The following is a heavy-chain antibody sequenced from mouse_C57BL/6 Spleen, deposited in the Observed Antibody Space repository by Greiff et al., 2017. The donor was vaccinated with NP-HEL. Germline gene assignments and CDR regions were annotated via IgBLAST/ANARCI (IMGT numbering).Heavy chain of an antibody. Sequence: VQLQQSGAELMKPGASVKLSCKATGYTFTGYWIEWVKQRPGHGLEWIGEILPGSGSTNYNEKFKGKATFTADTSSNTAYMQLRSLTPEDSAIYYCAREHCGSLAYWGQGALVTVSA. V-gene: IGHV1-9*01. CDR1: GYTFTGYW. J-gene: IGHJ3*01. CDR3: AREHCGSLAY. D-gene: IGHD1-1*01. CDR2: ILPGSGST.